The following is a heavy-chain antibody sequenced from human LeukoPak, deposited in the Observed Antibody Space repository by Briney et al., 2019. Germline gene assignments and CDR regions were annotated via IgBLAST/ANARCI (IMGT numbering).Heavy chain of an antibody. CDR1: DDSITMYY. J-gene: IGHJ5*02. CDR2: VDHTGST. V-gene: IGHV4-4*08. Sequence: SETLSLTCSVSDDSITMYYWTWIRQPPGKGLGWIGYVDHTGSTNFNPSLNGRVSISRDTTKNLFSLRLRSVTAADTAVYYCARDRLIEGGFDPWGQGTLVTVSP. D-gene: IGHD3-22*01. CDR3: ARDRLIEGGFDP.